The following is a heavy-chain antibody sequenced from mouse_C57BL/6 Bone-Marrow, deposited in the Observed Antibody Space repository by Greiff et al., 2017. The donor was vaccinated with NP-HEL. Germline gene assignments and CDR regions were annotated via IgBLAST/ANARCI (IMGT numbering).Heavy chain of an antibody. CDR1: GYTFTSYW. V-gene: IGHV1-74*01. CDR3: AICDGRPFAY. J-gene: IGHJ3*01. Sequence: QVQLKQPGAELVKPGASVKVSCKASGYTFTSYWMHWVKQRPGQGLEWIGRIHPSDSDTNYKQKFKGKATLTVDKSSSTAYMQLSSLTSEDSAVYYCAICDGRPFAYWGQGTLVTVSA. CDR2: IHPSDSDT.